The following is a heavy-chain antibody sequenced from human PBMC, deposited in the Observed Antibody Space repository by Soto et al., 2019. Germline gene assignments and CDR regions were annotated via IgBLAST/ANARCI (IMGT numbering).Heavy chain of an antibody. D-gene: IGHD2-21*01. CDR2: INPNSGGT. CDR1: GYTFTGYY. CDR3: ARDLSSLDSAPDDYGIDV. J-gene: IGHJ6*02. Sequence: GASVKVSCKAPGYTFTGYYMHWVRQAPGQGLEWMGWINPNSGGTNYAQKFQGWVIMSRDTSISTACMELSRLRSDDTAVYYCARDLSSLDSAPDDYGIDVWGEGTTVTVS. V-gene: IGHV1-2*04.